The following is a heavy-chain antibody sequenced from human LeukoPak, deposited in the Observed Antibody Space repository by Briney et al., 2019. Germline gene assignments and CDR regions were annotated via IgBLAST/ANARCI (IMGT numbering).Heavy chain of an antibody. CDR3: ARRDDSSGYHKIFDY. CDR1: GYSISTGYY. V-gene: IGHV4-38-2*02. D-gene: IGHD3-22*01. CDR2: IYYGENT. J-gene: IGHJ4*02. Sequence: SETLSLTCTVSGYSISTGYYWDWIRQPPGKGLEWIGNIYYGENTYYNPSLKSRVTISIDTSNNQFYLKLSSLTAADTAVYYCARRDDSSGYHKIFDYWGQGTLVTVSS.